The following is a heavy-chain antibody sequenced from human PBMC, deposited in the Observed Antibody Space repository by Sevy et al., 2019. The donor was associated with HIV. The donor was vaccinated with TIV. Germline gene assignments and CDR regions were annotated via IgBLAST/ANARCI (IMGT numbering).Heavy chain of an antibody. D-gene: IGHD3-22*01. CDR1: GFTFSSYA. Sequence: GGSLRLSCAASGFTFSSYAMLWVRQAPGKGLEWVAVISYDGSNKYYADSVKGRFTISRDNSKNTLYLQMNSLRAEDTAVYYCARGDYYDSSGYQTLMVYWGQGTLVTVSS. CDR3: ARGDYYDSSGYQTLMVY. V-gene: IGHV3-30-3*01. CDR2: ISYDGSNK. J-gene: IGHJ4*02.